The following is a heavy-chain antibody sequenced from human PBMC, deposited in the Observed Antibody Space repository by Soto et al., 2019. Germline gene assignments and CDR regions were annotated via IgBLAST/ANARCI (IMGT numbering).Heavy chain of an antibody. CDR3: ADVAQYGFDT. V-gene: IGHV2-5*02. J-gene: IGHJ5*02. D-gene: IGHD2-2*01. Sequence: ACPTLANPTQTLTLTCTSSGFSLSTSGLGVGWIRQPPGKALQRLALIYWDDDKRYSQSLKSRLTITKDTYKNQVVLTMTNMDPLDTAIYYWADVAQYGFDTWGRGTLVTVAS. CDR1: GFSLSTSGLG. CDR2: IYWDDDK.